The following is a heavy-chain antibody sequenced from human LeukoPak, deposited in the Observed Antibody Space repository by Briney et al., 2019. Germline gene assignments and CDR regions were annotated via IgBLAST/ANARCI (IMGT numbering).Heavy chain of an antibody. CDR2: ISAYNGNT. J-gene: IGHJ4*02. Sequence: ASVKVSCKASGYTFTSYGISWVRQAPGQGLEWMGWISAYNGNTNYAQKLQGRVTMTIDTSTSTAYMELRSLRSDDTAVYYCARDGAGNLDIVVVPAEIDYWGQGTLVTVSS. CDR3: ARDGAGNLDIVVVPAEIDY. CDR1: GYTFTSYG. V-gene: IGHV1-18*01. D-gene: IGHD2-2*01.